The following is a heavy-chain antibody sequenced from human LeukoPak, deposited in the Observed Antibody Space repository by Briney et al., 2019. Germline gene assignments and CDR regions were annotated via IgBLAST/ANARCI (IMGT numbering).Heavy chain of an antibody. D-gene: IGHD3-10*01. CDR3: ARDVLVGGSHKFDY. CDR2: ISPNRGGT. V-gene: IGHV1-2*02. J-gene: IGHJ4*02. Sequence: ASVKVSCKASGYTFTGYYVHWVRRAPGQGLEWMGWISPNRGGTNYAPKFQGRVTMASDTSINTAYMELSRLTSDDTAVYYCARDVLVGGSHKFDYWGQGTLVTVSS. CDR1: GYTFTGYY.